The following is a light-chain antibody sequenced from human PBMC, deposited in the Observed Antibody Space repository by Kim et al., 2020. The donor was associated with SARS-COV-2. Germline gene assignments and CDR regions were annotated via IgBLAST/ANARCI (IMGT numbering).Light chain of an antibody. Sequence: EIVMTQSPATLSVSPGERATLSCRASQSVSSNLAWYQQKPGQAPRLLIYGASTRATAIPARFSGSGSETEFTLTINSLQSEDFAVYYCQQYNNWPLTFGQGTKVDIK. CDR2: GAS. CDR1: QSVSSN. J-gene: IGKJ1*01. V-gene: IGKV3-15*01. CDR3: QQYNNWPLT.